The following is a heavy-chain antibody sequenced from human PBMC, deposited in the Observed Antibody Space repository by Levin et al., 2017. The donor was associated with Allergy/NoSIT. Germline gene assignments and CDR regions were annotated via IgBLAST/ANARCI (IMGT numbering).Heavy chain of an antibody. D-gene: IGHD2-15*01. CDR1: GGSFSGYY. CDR2: INHSGST. CDR3: ARVYCSGGSCHKYYYYYYYMDV. V-gene: IGHV4-34*01. Sequence: SETLSLTCAVYGGSFSGYYWSWIRQPPGKGLEWIGEINHSGSTNYNPSLKSRVTISVDTSKNQFSLKLSSVTAADTAVYYCARVYCSGGSCHKYYYYYYYMDVWGKGTTVTVSS. J-gene: IGHJ6*03.